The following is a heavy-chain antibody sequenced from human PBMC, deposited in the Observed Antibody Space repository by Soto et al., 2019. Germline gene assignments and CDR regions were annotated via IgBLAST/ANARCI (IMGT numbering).Heavy chain of an antibody. J-gene: IGHJ4*02. D-gene: IGHD2-2*01. CDR1: GFTFSSYG. V-gene: IGHV3-33*01. CDR3: ARARADIVVVPAAMPHDTATKLYYFDY. Sequence: GGSLRLSCAASGFTFSSYGMHWVRQAPGKGLEWVAVIWYDGSNKYYADSVKGRFTISRANSKNTLYLQMNGLRAEDTAVYYCARARADIVVVPAAMPHDTATKLYYFDYWGQGTLVTVSS. CDR2: IWYDGSNK.